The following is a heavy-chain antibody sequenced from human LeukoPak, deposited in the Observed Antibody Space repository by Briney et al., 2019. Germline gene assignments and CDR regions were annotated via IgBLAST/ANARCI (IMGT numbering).Heavy chain of an antibody. J-gene: IGHJ4*02. Sequence: GGSLRLSCEVSGVTFSNYVIIWVRQAPGKGLEWVSTITGSGSRTYYADSVKGRFTISRDNSKYTLYLQMNSLRAEDTAVYYCAKEHEWEPGDYWGQGTLVTVSS. D-gene: IGHD1-26*01. CDR3: AKEHEWEPGDY. CDR2: ITGSGSRT. V-gene: IGHV3-23*01. CDR1: GVTFSNYV.